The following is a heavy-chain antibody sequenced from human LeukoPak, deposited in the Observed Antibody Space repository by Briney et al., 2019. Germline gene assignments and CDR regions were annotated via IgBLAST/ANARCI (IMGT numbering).Heavy chain of an antibody. CDR3: VKRVAASSGANDY. CDR1: GFTFSSYA. J-gene: IGHJ4*02. V-gene: IGHV3-23*01. Sequence: PGGSLRLSCAASGFTFSSYAMTWVRQAPGKGLEWISAISATGASTDYAGSVKGRFTISRDNPKDTLFLQMSSLRAEDTAVYYCVKRVAASSGANDYWGQGTLVTVSS. D-gene: IGHD5-18*01. CDR2: ISATGAST.